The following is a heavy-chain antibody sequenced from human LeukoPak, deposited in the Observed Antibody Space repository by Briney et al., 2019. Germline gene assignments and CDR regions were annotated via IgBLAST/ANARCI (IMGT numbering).Heavy chain of an antibody. CDR1: GFTFDDYA. D-gene: IGHD3-10*01. CDR2: ISWNSGSI. V-gene: IGHV3-9*01. Sequence: GRSLRLSCAASGFTFDDYAMHWVRQAPGKGLEWVSGISWNSGSIGYADSVKGRFTISRDNAKNSLYLQMNSLRAEDTAVYYCARSARDGSGSYDYWGQGTLVTVSS. CDR3: ARSARDGSGSYDY. J-gene: IGHJ4*02.